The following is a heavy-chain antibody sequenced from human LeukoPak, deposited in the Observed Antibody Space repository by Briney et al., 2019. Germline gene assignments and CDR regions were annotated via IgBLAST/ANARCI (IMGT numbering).Heavy chain of an antibody. V-gene: IGHV4-34*01. CDR3: ARDPAWEFRGFDY. J-gene: IGHJ4*02. CDR1: GGSFSGYY. D-gene: IGHD1-26*01. CDR2: INHSGST. Sequence: PSETLSLTCAVYGGSFSGYYWSWIRQPPGKGLEWIGEINHSGSTNYNPSLKSRVTISVDTSKNQFSLKLSSVTAADTAVYYCARDPAWEFRGFDYWGQGTLVTVSS.